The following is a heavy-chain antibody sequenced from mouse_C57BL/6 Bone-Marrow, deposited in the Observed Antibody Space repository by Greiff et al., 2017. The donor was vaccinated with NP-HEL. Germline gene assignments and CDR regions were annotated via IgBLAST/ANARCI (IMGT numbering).Heavy chain of an antibody. CDR1: GYTFTSYG. CDR2: IYPRSGNT. CDR3: ARWDYGGFAY. D-gene: IGHD2-4*01. V-gene: IGHV1-81*01. J-gene: IGHJ3*01. Sequence: VQLQESGAELARPGASVKLSCKASGYTFTSYGISWVKQRTGQGLEWIGEIYPRSGNTYYNEKFKGKATLTADKSSSTAYMELRSLTSEDSAVYFCARWDYGGFAYWGQGTLVTVSA.